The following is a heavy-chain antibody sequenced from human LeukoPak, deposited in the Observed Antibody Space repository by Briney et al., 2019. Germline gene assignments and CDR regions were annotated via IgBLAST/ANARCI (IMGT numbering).Heavy chain of an antibody. CDR2: IYYSGST. V-gene: IGHV4-61*05. Sequence: SETLSLTCIVSGGSISSSSYYWGWIRQPPGKGLEWIGYIYYSGSTNYNPSLKSRVTISVDASKNQFSLKLSSVTAADTAVYYCARAYFDSSGYRYYYYYYMDVWGKGTTVTVSS. J-gene: IGHJ6*03. CDR3: ARAYFDSSGYRYYYYYYMDV. D-gene: IGHD3-22*01. CDR1: GGSISSSSYY.